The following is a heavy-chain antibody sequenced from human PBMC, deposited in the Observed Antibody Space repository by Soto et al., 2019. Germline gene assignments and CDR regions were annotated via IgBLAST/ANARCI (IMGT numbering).Heavy chain of an antibody. CDR3: AREPNYFDY. J-gene: IGHJ4*02. Sequence: GASVKVSCKASGYTFTSYYMHWVRQAPGQGLEWMGIINPSGGSTSYAQKFQGRVTMTRDTSTSTADMELRSLRSDDTAVYYCAREPNYFDYWGQGTLVTVSS. CDR1: GYTFTSYY. CDR2: INPSGGST. V-gene: IGHV1-46*01.